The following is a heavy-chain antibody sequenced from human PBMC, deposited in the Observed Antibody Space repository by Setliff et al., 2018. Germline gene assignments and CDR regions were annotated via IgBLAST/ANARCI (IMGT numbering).Heavy chain of an antibody. CDR2: MNPNSGNT. D-gene: IGHD1-26*01. J-gene: IGHJ6*03. CDR1: GYTFTSYD. CDR3: ARVKVIVGATPRTYYMDV. V-gene: IGHV1-8*03. Sequence: AASVKVSCKASGYTFTSYDINWVRQATGRGLEWMGWMNPNSGNTGYAQKFQGRVTITRNTSISTAYMELSSLRSEDTAVYYCARVKVIVGATPRTYYMDVWGKGTTVTVSS.